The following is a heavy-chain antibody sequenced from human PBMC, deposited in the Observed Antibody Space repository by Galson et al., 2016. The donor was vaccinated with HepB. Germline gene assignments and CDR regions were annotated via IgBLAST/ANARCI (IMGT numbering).Heavy chain of an antibody. D-gene: IGHD4-17*01. CDR1: GGSFSGYY. Sequence: ETLSLTCAVYGGSFSGYYWSWIRQPPGKGLEWIGEINHSGSTNYNPSLKSRVTISVDTSKNQFSLKLSSVTAADTAVYYCARGNNPDYGDYASAYYYMDVWGKGTTVTVSS. J-gene: IGHJ6*03. CDR3: ARGNNPDYGDYASAYYYMDV. V-gene: IGHV4-34*01. CDR2: INHSGST.